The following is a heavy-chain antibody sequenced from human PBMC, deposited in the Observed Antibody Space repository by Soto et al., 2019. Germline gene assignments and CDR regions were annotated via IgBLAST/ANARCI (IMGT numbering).Heavy chain of an antibody. CDR3: ARGGYNYGYAMDV. D-gene: IGHD5-18*01. Sequence: ASVKVSCKASGYTLSDYYIHWVRQAPGQGLEWMGWINPNSGGTNYAQKFQGWVSMTGDTSISTAYMELTRLRSDDTAVYYCARGGYNYGYAMDVWGKGTAVTVSS. CDR1: GYTLSDYY. V-gene: IGHV1-2*04. CDR2: INPNSGGT. J-gene: IGHJ6*04.